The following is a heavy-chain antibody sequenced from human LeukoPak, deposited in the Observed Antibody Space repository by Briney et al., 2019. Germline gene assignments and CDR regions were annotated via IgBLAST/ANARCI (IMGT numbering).Heavy chain of an antibody. CDR2: VSWSSGTI. CDR1: GFAFDDYA. J-gene: IGHJ1*01. D-gene: IGHD2-21*01. CDR3: AKDRAQGVPFRVIDH. Sequence: PGMSLRLSCAASGFAFDDYALHWVRQAPGKGLEWVSGVSWSSGTIGYGESVRGRFTISSDNAKNSLFLQMDSLRPEDTGLYYCAKDRAQGVPFRVIDHWGQGTLVTVTS. V-gene: IGHV3-9*01.